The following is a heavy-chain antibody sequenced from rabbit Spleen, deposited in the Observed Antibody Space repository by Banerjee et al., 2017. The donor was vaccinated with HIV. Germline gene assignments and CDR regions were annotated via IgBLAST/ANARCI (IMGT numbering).Heavy chain of an antibody. J-gene: IGHJ4*01. Sequence: QSLEESGGDLVKPGASLTLTCTASGFSFSSNYYIGWVHQAPGKGLEWIACIYTGSSASTYYASWAKGRFTISKTSSTTLTLQMTSLTAADTATYFCARDAAGREDFNLWGPGTLVTVS. CDR3: ARDAAGREDFNL. V-gene: IGHV1S40*01. CDR1: GFSFSSNYY. D-gene: IGHD4-2*01. CDR2: IYTGSSAST.